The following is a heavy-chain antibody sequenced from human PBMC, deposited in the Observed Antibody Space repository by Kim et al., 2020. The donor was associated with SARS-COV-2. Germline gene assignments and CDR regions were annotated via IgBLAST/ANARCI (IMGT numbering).Heavy chain of an antibody. V-gene: IGHV3-9*01. Sequence: KGRFTISRDNAKSSLYLQMNSLRAEDTALYYCAKDDDYGGNSFVHAFDIWGQGTMVTVSS. D-gene: IGHD4-17*01. J-gene: IGHJ3*02. CDR3: AKDDDYGGNSFVHAFDI.